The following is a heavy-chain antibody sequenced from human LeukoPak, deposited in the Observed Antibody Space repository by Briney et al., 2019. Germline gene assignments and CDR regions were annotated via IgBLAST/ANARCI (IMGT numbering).Heavy chain of an antibody. CDR1: GFTFSSYS. D-gene: IGHD6-19*01. V-gene: IGHV3-21*01. Sequence: GGSLRLSCAASGFTFSSYSMNWVRQAPGKGLEWVPSISSSSSYIHYADSVKGRFTISRDNAKNSLYLQMNSLRAEDTAVYYCARVGSGWTLDYWGQGTLVTVSS. CDR2: ISSSSSYI. J-gene: IGHJ4*02. CDR3: ARVGSGWTLDY.